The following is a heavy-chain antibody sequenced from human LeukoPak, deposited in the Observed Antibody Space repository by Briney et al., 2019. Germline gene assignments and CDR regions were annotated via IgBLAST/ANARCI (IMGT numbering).Heavy chain of an antibody. V-gene: IGHV3-33*01. J-gene: IGHJ4*02. CDR3: AVEAVAGSVY. Sequence: GGSLRLTCPACGLIFSNYGLHWLGPAPGRGLAWVAGIWYDVSNKYYADSVKGRLTISRDNSKTTLYLQRSSLRAVFTAVYSCAVEAVAGSVYWGQGTLVTVSS. CDR2: IWYDVSNK. D-gene: IGHD6-19*01. CDR1: GLIFSNYG.